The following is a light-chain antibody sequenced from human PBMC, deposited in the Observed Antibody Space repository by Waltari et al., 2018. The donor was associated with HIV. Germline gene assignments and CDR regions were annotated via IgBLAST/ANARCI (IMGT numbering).Light chain of an antibody. Sequence: QSALTQPASVSGFPGQSITIPCTGTSGDVGSYNLVSWYQQYPGKVPKLMIYEVSNRPSGVSNRFSGAKAGNTASLTISGLQADDEADYYCCSYAGSSTPFVFGTATKVTVL. J-gene: IGLJ1*01. CDR2: EVS. CDR1: SGDVGSYNL. V-gene: IGLV2-23*02. CDR3: CSYAGSSTPFV.